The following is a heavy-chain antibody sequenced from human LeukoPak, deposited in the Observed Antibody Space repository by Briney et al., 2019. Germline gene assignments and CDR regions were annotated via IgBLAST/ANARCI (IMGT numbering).Heavy chain of an antibody. D-gene: IGHD2-15*01. CDR1: GFTFSSYE. CDR3: ARDGCSGGSCYRERGYYYYYYMDV. V-gene: IGHV3-21*01. CDR2: ISNSSSYI. Sequence: GGSLRLSCAASGFTFSSYEMNWVRQAPGKGLEWVSSISNSSSYIYYADSVKGRFTISRDNAKNSLYLQMNSLRAEDTAVYYCARDGCSGGSCYRERGYYYYYYMDVWGKGTTVTVSS. J-gene: IGHJ6*03.